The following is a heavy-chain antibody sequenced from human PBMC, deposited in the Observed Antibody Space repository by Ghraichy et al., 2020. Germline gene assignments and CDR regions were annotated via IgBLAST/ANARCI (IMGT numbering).Heavy chain of an antibody. J-gene: IGHJ4*02. D-gene: IGHD6-19*01. Sequence: ASVKVSCKASGYAFTSYGVTWVRQAPGQGLEWMGWINSDTGQTTTAQRFQGRVTMTRDIFTNTAFMELRSLTSDDTAVYYCARNVAGYSGGCDQFYFVHWGPGTLVTVSS. CDR2: INSDTGQT. CDR1: GYAFTSYG. V-gene: IGHV1-18*01. CDR3: ARNVAGYSGGCDQFYFVH.